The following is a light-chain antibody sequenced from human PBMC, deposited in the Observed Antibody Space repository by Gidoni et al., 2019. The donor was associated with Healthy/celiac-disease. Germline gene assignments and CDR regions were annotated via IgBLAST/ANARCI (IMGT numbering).Light chain of an antibody. CDR1: QSVSSN. J-gene: IGKJ1*01. CDR2: GAS. Sequence: ERVMTQSPATLSVSPGERATLSCRASQSVSSNLAWYQQKPGQAPRLLIYGASTRATGIPARFSGSGSGTEFTLTISSLQSEDFAVYYCQQYNNWPPEGTFXQXTKVEIK. V-gene: IGKV3-15*01. CDR3: QQYNNWPPEGT.